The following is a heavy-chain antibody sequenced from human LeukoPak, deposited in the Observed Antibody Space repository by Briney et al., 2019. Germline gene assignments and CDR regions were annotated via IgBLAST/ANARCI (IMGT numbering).Heavy chain of an antibody. CDR1: GFTFSTYA. Sequence: GGSLRLSCAASGFTFSTYAMHWVRQAPGKGLEWVAVISYDGSNKYYADSVKGRFTISRENAKNTMYLQMNSLRAEDTAVYYCARGSLTKYQTGWYSSCFDPWGQGTLVTVSA. V-gene: IGHV3-30-3*01. J-gene: IGHJ5*02. CDR2: ISYDGSNK. D-gene: IGHD6-19*01. CDR3: ARGSLTKYQTGWYSSCFDP.